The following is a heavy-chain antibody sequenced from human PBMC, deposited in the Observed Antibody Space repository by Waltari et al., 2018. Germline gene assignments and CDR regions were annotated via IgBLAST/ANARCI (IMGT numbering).Heavy chain of an antibody. D-gene: IGHD5-12*01. Sequence: QVQLVQSGAEVKKPGSSVKVSCKASGGTFSSYAISWVRQAPGQGLEWMGGIIPIVGTANYAQKFQGRVTITADESTSTAYMELSSLRSEDTAVYYCARGGVATNRHYYYYGMDVWGQGTTVTVSS. CDR2: IIPIVGTA. V-gene: IGHV1-69*01. J-gene: IGHJ6*02. CDR3: ARGGVATNRHYYYYGMDV. CDR1: GGTFSSYA.